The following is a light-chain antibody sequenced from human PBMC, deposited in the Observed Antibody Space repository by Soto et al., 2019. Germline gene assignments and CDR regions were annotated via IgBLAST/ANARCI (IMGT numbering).Light chain of an antibody. V-gene: IGLV4-69*01. J-gene: IGLJ2*01. CDR3: QTWGTGIRV. CDR1: SGHSSYA. Sequence: QPVLTQSPSASASLGASVKLTCTRSSGHSSYAIAWHKQQPEKGPRYLMKLNSDGSHSEGDGIPDRFSGSSSGAERYLTSSSLQSEDEADYYCQTWGTGIRVFGGGTQLTVL. CDR2: LNSDGSH.